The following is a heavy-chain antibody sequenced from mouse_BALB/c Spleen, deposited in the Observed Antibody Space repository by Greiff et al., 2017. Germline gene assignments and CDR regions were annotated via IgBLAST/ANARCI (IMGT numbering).Heavy chain of an antibody. CDR3: ARWIGNYYGSSPGWFAY. D-gene: IGHD1-1*01. CDR1: GDSITSGY. CDR2: ISYSGST. Sequence: EVQLQESGPSLVKPSQTLSLTCSVTGDSITSGYWNWIRKFPGNKLEYMGYISYSGSTYYNPSLKSRISITRDTSKNQYYLQLNSVTTEDTATYYCARWIGNYYGSSPGWFAYWGQGTLVTVSA. V-gene: IGHV3-8*02. J-gene: IGHJ3*01.